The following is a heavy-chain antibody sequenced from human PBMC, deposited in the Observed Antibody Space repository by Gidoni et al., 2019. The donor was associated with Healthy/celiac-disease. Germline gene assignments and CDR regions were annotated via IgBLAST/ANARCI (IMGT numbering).Heavy chain of an antibody. CDR1: GFTFDDYA. D-gene: IGHD6-19*01. V-gene: IGHV3-9*01. J-gene: IGHJ4*02. CDR3: AKDSSSGWYYFDY. Sequence: EVQLVESGGGLVQHGRSLRLSCAASGFTFDDYAMHWVRQAPGKGLEWVSGISWNSGSIGYADSVKGRFTISRDNAKNSLYLQMNSLRAEDTALYYCAKDSSSGWYYFDYWGQGTLVTVSS. CDR2: ISWNSGSI.